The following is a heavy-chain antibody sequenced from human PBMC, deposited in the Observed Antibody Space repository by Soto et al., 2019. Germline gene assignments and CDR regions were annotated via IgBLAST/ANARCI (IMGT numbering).Heavy chain of an antibody. Sequence: EVQLVESGGGLVQPGGSLRLSCAASGFTFSSYSMNWVRQAPGEGLEWVSYISSSSSTIYYADSVKGRFTISRDNAKNSLYLQMNSLRAEDTAVYYCAKGQRFFGVVWGQGTLVTVSS. CDR3: AKGQRFFGVV. CDR2: ISSSSSTI. CDR1: GFTFSSYS. V-gene: IGHV3-48*01. D-gene: IGHD3-3*01. J-gene: IGHJ4*02.